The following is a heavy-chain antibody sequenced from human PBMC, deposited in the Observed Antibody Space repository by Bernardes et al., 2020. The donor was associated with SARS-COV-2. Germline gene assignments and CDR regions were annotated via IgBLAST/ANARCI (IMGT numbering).Heavy chain of an antibody. CDR3: ARQFGSGTYYGGVDV. Sequence: GGSLRLSCAASGFTFNNYNMNWVRQAPGKGLEWVSFISFSGSYIYYADSVKGRFTLSRDNAKKSLYLQMNSLRAEDTAVYYCARQFGSGTYYGGVDVWGQGTSVTVSS. D-gene: IGHD3-10*01. CDR2: ISFSGSYI. J-gene: IGHJ6*02. CDR1: GFTFNNYN. V-gene: IGHV3-21*01.